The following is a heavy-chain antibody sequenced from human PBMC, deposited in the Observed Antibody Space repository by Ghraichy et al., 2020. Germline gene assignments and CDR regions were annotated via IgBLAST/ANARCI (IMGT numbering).Heavy chain of an antibody. CDR1: GGSISSSSYY. V-gene: IGHV4-39*01. J-gene: IGHJ4*02. CDR2: IYYSGST. D-gene: IGHD6-19*01. CDR3: ARHGSIAVAAPFDY. Sequence: SETLSLTCTVSGGSISSSSYYWGWIRQPPGKGLEWIGSIYYSGSTYYNPSLKSRVTISVDTSKNQFSLKLSSVTAADTAGYYCARHGSIAVAAPFDYWGQGTLVTVSS.